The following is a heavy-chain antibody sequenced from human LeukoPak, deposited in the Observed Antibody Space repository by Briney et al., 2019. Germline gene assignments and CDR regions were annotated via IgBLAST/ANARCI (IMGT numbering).Heavy chain of an antibody. CDR1: GGTFSSYA. V-gene: IGHV1-69*04. D-gene: IGHD2-21*02. J-gene: IGHJ4*02. CDR2: IIPILGIA. Sequence: SVKVSCKASGGTFSSYAISWVRQAPGQGLEWMGRIIPILGIANYAQKLQGRVTMTTDTSTSTAYMELRSLRSDDTAVYYCARLPFGGDSSDYWGQGTLVTVSS. CDR3: ARLPFGGDSSDY.